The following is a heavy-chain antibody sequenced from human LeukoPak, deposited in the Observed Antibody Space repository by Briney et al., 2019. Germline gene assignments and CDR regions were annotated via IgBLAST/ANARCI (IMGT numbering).Heavy chain of an antibody. J-gene: IGHJ4*02. CDR1: GGSISSDY. Sequence: KPSETLSLTCTVSGGSISSDYWSWIRQPPGKGLEWIGYIDYRGSTNYNPSLKSRVTISVDTSKNQFSLKLSSVTAADTAVYYCASSDYYDSSGYYPDYWGQGTLVTVSS. CDR3: ASSDYYDSSGYYPDY. V-gene: IGHV4-59*08. D-gene: IGHD3-22*01. CDR2: IDYRGST.